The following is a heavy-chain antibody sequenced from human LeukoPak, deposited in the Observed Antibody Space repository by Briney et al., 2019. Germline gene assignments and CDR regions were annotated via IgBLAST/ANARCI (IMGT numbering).Heavy chain of an antibody. CDR1: GGSISSGSYY. V-gene: IGHV4-61*02. CDR2: IYTSGST. CDR3: ARRVATSGNFFDY. Sequence: SETLSLTCTVSGGSISSGSYYWSWIRQPAGKGLEWIGRIYTSGSTYYNPSLKSRVTISVDTSKNQFSLKLSSVTAADTAVYYCARRVATSGNFFDYWGPGTLVTVS. J-gene: IGHJ4*02. D-gene: IGHD3-3*01.